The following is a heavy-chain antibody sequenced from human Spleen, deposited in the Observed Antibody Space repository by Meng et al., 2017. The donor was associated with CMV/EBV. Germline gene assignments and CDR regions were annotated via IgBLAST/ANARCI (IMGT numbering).Heavy chain of an antibody. CDR1: DYS. CDR2: INHSGST. J-gene: IGHJ4*02. Sequence: DYSWSWLRQPPGKGLEWIGEINHSGSTNCNPSLKSRVTISVDTSKNQFSLKVNSVTAADTAVYYCARGRRREVGATRGLVDYWGQGALVTVSS. CDR3: ARGRRREVGATRGLVDY. D-gene: IGHD1-26*01. V-gene: IGHV4-34*01.